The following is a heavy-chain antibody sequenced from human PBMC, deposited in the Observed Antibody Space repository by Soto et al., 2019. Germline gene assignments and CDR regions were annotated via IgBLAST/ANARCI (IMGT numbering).Heavy chain of an antibody. D-gene: IGHD3-10*01. Sequence: QVQLVESGGGVVQSGRSLRLSCAASGFTFSSYGMHWVRQAPGKGLEWVAVIWYDGSNKYYADSVKGRFTISRDNSKNTLYLQMNSLRAEDTAVYYCARDWAPMEFDPWGQGTLVTVSS. V-gene: IGHV3-33*01. CDR1: GFTFSSYG. CDR3: ARDWAPMEFDP. CDR2: IWYDGSNK. J-gene: IGHJ5*02.